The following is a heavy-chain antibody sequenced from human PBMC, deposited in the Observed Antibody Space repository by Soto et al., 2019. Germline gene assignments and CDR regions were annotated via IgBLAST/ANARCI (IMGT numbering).Heavy chain of an antibody. CDR1: GGSISSGGYY. J-gene: IGHJ5*02. V-gene: IGHV4-31*03. CDR2: IYYSGST. Sequence: SETLSLTCTVSGGSISSGGYYWSWIRQHPGKGLEWIGYIYYSGSTYYNPSLKSRVNISVDTSKNQFSLKLSSLTAADTAVYYCARTRLGLFDPWGQGTLVTVSS. CDR3: ARTRLGLFDP. D-gene: IGHD3-16*01.